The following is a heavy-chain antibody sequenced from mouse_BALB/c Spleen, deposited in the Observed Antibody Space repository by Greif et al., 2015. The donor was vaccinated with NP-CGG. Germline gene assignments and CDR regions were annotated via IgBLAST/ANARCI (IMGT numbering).Heavy chain of an antibody. J-gene: IGHJ3*01. D-gene: IGHD2-2*01. CDR3: ADLYGYDVWFAY. Sequence: VQLKQSGAELVKPGASVKLSCTASGFNSKDTYMHRVKQRPEQGLEWIGRIDPANGNTKYDPKFQGRATRTADTSSNTAYLQLSSPTSEDPAVYYCADLYGYDVWFAYWGQGTLVTVSA. CDR1: GFNSKDTY. V-gene: IGHV14-3*02. CDR2: IDPANGNT.